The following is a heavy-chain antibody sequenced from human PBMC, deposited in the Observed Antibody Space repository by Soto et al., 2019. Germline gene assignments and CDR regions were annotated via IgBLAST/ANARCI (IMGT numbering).Heavy chain of an antibody. CDR2: ISSSGSTI. V-gene: IGHV3-48*03. CDR1: GFTFSSYE. Sequence: GGSLRLSFAASGFTFSSYEMNWVRQAPGKGLEWVSYISSSGSTIYYADSVKGRFTISRDNAKNSLYLQMNSLRAEDTAVYYCARDYDLNGMDVWGQGTTVTVS. CDR3: ARDYDLNGMDV. J-gene: IGHJ6*02. D-gene: IGHD3-3*01.